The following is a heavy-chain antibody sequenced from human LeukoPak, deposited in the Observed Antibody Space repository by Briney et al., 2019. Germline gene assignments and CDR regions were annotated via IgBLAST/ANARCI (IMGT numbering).Heavy chain of an antibody. Sequence: GGSLRLSCAASGFTFKNFAMAWVRQAPGKGLEWVANIKQDGGEKYYVDSVKGRFTISRDNAKNSLYLQMNSLRAEDTALYYCAKAYSSSWLKYFDYWGQGTLVTVSS. CDR2: IKQDGGEK. D-gene: IGHD6-13*01. CDR1: GFTFKNFA. CDR3: AKAYSSSWLKYFDY. V-gene: IGHV3-7*03. J-gene: IGHJ4*02.